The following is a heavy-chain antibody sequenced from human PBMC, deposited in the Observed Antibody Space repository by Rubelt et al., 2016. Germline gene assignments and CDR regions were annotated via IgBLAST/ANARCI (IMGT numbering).Heavy chain of an antibody. CDR3: ARGLPRIAVAGTNWFDP. CDR2: INHSGST. CDR1: GYSISSGYY. Sequence: QVQLQESGPGLVKPSETLSLTCTVSGYSISSGYYWGWIRQPPGKGLEWIGEINHSGSTNYNPSLKGRFTISVETSKNQFSLKLSSVTAADTAVYYCARGLPRIAVAGTNWFDPWGQGTLVTVSS. V-gene: IGHV4-38-2*02. J-gene: IGHJ5*02. D-gene: IGHD6-19*01.